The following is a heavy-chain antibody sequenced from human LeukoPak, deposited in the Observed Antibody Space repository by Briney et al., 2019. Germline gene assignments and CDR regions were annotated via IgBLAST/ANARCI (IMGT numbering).Heavy chain of an antibody. D-gene: IGHD3-22*01. V-gene: IGHV4-4*09. CDR1: GGSISSYY. CDR2: IYTSGST. J-gene: IGHJ3*02. Sequence: SETLSLTCTVSGGSISSYYWRWIRQPPGKGLEWIGYIYTSGSTNYNPSLKSRVTISVDTSKNQFSLKLSSVTAADTAVYYCARHRVGYYDSSGYFSTAFDIWGQGTMVTVSS. CDR3: ARHRVGYYDSSGYFSTAFDI.